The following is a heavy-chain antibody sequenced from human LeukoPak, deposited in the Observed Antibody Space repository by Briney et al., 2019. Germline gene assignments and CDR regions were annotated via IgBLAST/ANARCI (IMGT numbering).Heavy chain of an antibody. J-gene: IGHJ4*02. V-gene: IGHV4-39*07. CDR2: IYYSGST. CDR1: GGSISSSSYY. CDR3: ARSAARLFDY. D-gene: IGHD6-6*01. Sequence: SETLSLTCTVSGGSISSSSYYWGWIRQPPGKGLEWIGSIYYSGSTYYNPSLKSRVTISVDTSKNQFSLKLSSVTAADTAVYYCARSAARLFDYWGQGTLVTVSS.